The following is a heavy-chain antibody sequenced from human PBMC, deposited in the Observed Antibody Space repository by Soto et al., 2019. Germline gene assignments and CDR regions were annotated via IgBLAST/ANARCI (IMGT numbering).Heavy chain of an antibody. J-gene: IGHJ4*02. CDR1: GFTFSRYW. D-gene: IGHD5-12*01. CDR2: INSDGSST. Sequence: EVQLVESGGGLVQPGGSLRLSCAASGFTFSRYWMHRVRQAPGKGLVWVSRINSDGSSTNYADSVKGRFTISRDNAKNTVYLQMNSLRVEDTAVYYCARDQGYVGFDNWGQGTLLTVSS. CDR3: ARDQGYVGFDN. V-gene: IGHV3-74*01.